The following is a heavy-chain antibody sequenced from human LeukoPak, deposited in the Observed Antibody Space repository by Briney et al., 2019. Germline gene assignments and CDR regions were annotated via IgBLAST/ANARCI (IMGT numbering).Heavy chain of an antibody. CDR1: GFTFSSYA. D-gene: IGHD5-18*01. Sequence: QAGGSLRLSCAASGFTFSSYAMSRVRQAPGKGLEWVSAISGSGGSTYYADSVKGRFTISRDNSKNTLYLQMNSLRAEDTAVYYCAKVYSYGPKPNYFDYWGQGTLVTVSS. CDR3: AKVYSYGPKPNYFDY. J-gene: IGHJ4*02. CDR2: ISGSGGST. V-gene: IGHV3-23*01.